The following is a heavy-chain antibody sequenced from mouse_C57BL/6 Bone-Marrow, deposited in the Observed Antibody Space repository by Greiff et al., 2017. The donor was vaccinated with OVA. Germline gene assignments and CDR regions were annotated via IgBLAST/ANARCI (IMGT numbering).Heavy chain of an antibody. J-gene: IGHJ2*01. CDR3: ASHWLLQGDYVDD. CDR1: GYTFTSYW. D-gene: IGHD2-3*01. V-gene: IGHV1-64*01. CDR2: IHPNSGST. Sequence: QVQLQQPGAELVKPGASVKLSCKASGYTFTSYWMHWVKQRPGQGLEWIGMIHPNSGSTNYNEKFKSKATLTVDKSSSTAYMQLSSLTSEDSAVYYGASHWLLQGDYVDDGGKGTTLTVSS.